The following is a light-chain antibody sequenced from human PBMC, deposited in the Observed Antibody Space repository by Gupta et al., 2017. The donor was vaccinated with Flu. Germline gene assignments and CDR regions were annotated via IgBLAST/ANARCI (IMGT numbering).Light chain of an antibody. Sequence: DIQMTQSPSSLSASVGDRVTITCRASQGISSYVTWYQEKSGKAPKLLIYASSILQSGVPSRFSGSGSGTVFTLTISRRQPEDFATYYCQQRVSAPWTFGQGTKVEIK. CDR1: QGISSY. J-gene: IGKJ1*01. CDR2: ASS. V-gene: IGKV1-39*01. CDR3: QQRVSAPWT.